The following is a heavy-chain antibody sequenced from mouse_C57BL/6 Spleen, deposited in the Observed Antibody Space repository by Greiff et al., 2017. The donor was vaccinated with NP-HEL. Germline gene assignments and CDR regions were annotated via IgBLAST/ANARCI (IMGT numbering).Heavy chain of an antibody. D-gene: IGHD3-1*01. V-gene: IGHV1-47*01. J-gene: IGHJ4*01. CDR1: GYTFTTYP. CDR3: GSRRHRYAMED. CDR2: FHPYNDDT. Sequence: QVQLQQSGAELVKPGASVKMSCKASGYTFTTYPIEWMKQNHGKSLEWIGNFHPYNDDTKYNEKFKGKATLTVEKSSSTVYLQLSRLTSEDSAVLYYGSRRHRYAMEDWGQGTSVTVSS.